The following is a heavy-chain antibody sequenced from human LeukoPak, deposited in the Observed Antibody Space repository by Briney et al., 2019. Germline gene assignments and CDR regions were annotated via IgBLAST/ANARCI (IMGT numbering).Heavy chain of an antibody. CDR1: GGSFSGYY. D-gene: IGHD3-22*01. J-gene: IGHJ4*02. V-gene: IGHV4-34*01. CDR2: INHSGST. Sequence: SETLSLTCAVYGGSFSGYYWSWLRQPPGKGLEWIGEINHSGSTNYNPSLKSRVTISVDTSKNQFSLKLSSVTAADTAVYYCARVRITMIVVGLDYWGQGTLVTVSS. CDR3: ARVRITMIVVGLDY.